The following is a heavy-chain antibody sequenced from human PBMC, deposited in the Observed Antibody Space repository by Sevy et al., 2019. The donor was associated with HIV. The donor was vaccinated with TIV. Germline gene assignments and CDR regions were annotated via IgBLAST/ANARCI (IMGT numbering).Heavy chain of an antibody. CDR1: GFTFSSYA. J-gene: IGHJ4*02. V-gene: IGHV3-64D*06. CDR3: VKDPGGCSGGSCYQTTGFLDY. D-gene: IGHD2-15*01. CDR2: ISSNGGST. Sequence: GGSLRLSCSASGFTFSSYAMHWVRQAPGKGLEYVSAISSNGGSTYYADSVKGRFTISRDNSKNKLYLQMSSLRAEDTAVYYCVKDPGGCSGGSCYQTTGFLDYWGQGTLVTVSS.